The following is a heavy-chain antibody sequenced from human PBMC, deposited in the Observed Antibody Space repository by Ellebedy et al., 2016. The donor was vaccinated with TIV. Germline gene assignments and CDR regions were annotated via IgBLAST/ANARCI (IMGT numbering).Heavy chain of an antibody. CDR1: GFSLSTSGMC. CDR3: ARTDRRGSSWTPFVN. J-gene: IGHJ4*02. Sequence: SGPTLVKPTETLTLTCSFSGFSLSTSGMCVSWIRQPPGKALEWLARIEWDDDKRYSTALQTRLTISKDTSKNQVVLTMTNMDPADTATYYCARTDRRGSSWTPFVNWGQGTLVTVSS. D-gene: IGHD6-13*01. CDR2: IEWDDDK. V-gene: IGHV2-70*11.